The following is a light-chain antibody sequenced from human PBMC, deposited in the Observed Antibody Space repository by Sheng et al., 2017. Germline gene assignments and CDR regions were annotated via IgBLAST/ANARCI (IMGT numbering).Light chain of an antibody. Sequence: DIQMTQSPSTLSASVGDRVTITCRASQSINSWLAWYQQRPGKAPNLLIYKASSLESGVPSRFSGSGSGTEFTLTISSLQPDDFAVYYCQHYDKWPLPFGGGTKVEIK. CDR2: KAS. CDR1: QSINSW. J-gene: IGKJ4*01. V-gene: IGKV1-5*03. CDR3: QHYDKWPLP.